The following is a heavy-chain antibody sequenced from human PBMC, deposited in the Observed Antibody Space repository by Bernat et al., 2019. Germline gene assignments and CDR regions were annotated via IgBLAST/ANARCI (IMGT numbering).Heavy chain of an antibody. D-gene: IGHD3-3*01. CDR1: GGSISSGDYY. CDR3: ASHLFWRGYYNSY. CDR2: IYYSGST. Sequence: QVQLQESGPGLVKPSQTLSLTCTVSGGSISSGDYYWSWIRQPPGKGLEWIGYIYYSGSTYYNPSLKSRVTISVATSKNQFSLKLSSVTAADTAVYYCASHLFWRGYYNSYWGQGTLVTVSS. V-gene: IGHV4-30-4*01. J-gene: IGHJ4*02.